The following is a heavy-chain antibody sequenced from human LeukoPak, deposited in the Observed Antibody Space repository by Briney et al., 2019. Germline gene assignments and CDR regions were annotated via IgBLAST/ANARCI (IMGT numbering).Heavy chain of an antibody. CDR1: GYTFTSYA. V-gene: IGHV1-3*01. Sequence: RASVKVSCKASGYTFTSYAMHWVRQAPGQRLEWMGWINAGNGNTKYSQEFQGRVTITRDTSASTAYMELSSLRSDDTAVYYCARAFLEETTNYMDVWGKGTTVTISS. J-gene: IGHJ6*03. D-gene: IGHD4-17*01. CDR2: INAGNGNT. CDR3: ARAFLEETTNYMDV.